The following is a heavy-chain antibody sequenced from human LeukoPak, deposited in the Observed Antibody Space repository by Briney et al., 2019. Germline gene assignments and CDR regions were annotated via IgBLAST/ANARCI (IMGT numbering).Heavy chain of an antibody. V-gene: IGHV4-38-2*01. CDR1: GYSIRSGDY. CDR2: IYHSGST. CDR3: ARNRSLTTTPGFDH. Sequence: SETLSLTCAVSGYSIRSGDYWGWIRQSPGKGLEWIGSIYHSGSTHYNPSFKSRVTISVDTSKNQFSLMLSSVTAADTAVYYCARNRSLTTTPGFDHWGQGTLVTVSS. J-gene: IGHJ4*02. D-gene: IGHD4-11*01.